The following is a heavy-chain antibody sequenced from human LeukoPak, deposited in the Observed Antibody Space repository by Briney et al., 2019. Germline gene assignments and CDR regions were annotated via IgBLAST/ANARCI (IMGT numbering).Heavy chain of an antibody. CDR2: ISYDGTT. CDR1: GGSINSSSSH. V-gene: IGHV4-39*07. D-gene: IGHD2-8*01. Sequence: PSETLSLSCTVPGGSINSSSSHWGWIRRPPGKGLEWIGVISYDGTTYYNPSLNSRVAILIDRSKKQFSLMLRSVNGADTAVYYCVRLTGRINVRERHFDYWGQGTLVTVSS. CDR3: VRLTGRINVRERHFDY. J-gene: IGHJ4*02.